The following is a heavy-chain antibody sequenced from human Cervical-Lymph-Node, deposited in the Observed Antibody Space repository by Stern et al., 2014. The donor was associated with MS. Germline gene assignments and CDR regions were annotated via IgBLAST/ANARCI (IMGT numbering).Heavy chain of an antibody. J-gene: IGHJ4*02. Sequence: QVQLQESGPGLVKPSETLSLTCTVSGGSITSHYWSWIRKSPGNGLEWIAFMFYSGSANYNPSLKSRVTISGDMSKNQFSLKLSSVTTADTAVYFCARGGAWIQEWSTFYYWGQGAQVTVSS. CDR2: MFYSGSA. D-gene: IGHD5-18*01. CDR3: ARGGAWIQEWSTFYY. V-gene: IGHV4-59*11. CDR1: GGSITSHY.